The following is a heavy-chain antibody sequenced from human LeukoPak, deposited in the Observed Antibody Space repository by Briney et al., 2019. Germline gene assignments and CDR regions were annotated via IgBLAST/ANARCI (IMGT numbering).Heavy chain of an antibody. J-gene: IGHJ4*02. CDR2: IYYSGST. CDR3: ARESEWSGFFVY. Sequence: SETLSLTCTVSGGSIGSCSYYWGWIRQPPGKGLEWIGSIYYSGSTYYNPSLKSRVTISVDTSKNQFSLKLSSVTAADTAVYYCARESEWSGFFVYWGQGTLVTVSS. D-gene: IGHD3-3*01. CDR1: GGSIGSCSYY. V-gene: IGHV4-39*02.